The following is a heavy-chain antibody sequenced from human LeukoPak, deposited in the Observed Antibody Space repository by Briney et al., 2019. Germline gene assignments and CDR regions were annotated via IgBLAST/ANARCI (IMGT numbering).Heavy chain of an antibody. V-gene: IGHV1-69*13. CDR1: GSTFSSYA. CDR3: ARGTSSYDFWRGPFDY. CDR2: IIPIFGTA. D-gene: IGHD3-3*01. Sequence: SVKVSCKASGSTFSSYAISWVRQAPGQGLEWMGGIIPIFGTANYAQKFQGRVTITADESTGTAYMELSSLRSEDTAVYYCARGTSSYDFWRGPFDYWGQGTLVTVSS. J-gene: IGHJ4*02.